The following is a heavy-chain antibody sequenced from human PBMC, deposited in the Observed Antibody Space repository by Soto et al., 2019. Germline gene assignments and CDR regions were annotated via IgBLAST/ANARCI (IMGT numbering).Heavy chain of an antibody. CDR1: GDSVSTHYW. Sequence: PSETLSLTCAVSGDSVSTHYWWSWVRQSPGKGLEWSGETHHSGSTHYNPSLNSRVTISVDKSKDDFSLKLASVTAADTAVYYCARNGDCSSSRCNVGWFDPWGRGTLVTVSS. V-gene: IGHV4-4*02. CDR2: THHSGST. CDR3: ARNGDCSSSRCNVGWFDP. J-gene: IGHJ5*02. D-gene: IGHD2-2*01.